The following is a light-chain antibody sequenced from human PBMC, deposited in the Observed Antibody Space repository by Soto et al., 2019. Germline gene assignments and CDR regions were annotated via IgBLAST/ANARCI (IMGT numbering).Light chain of an antibody. CDR1: QYIHNY. CDR2: EAA. Sequence: DIQMTQSPSTLSASVGDRGTITCRASQYIHNYLAWYQQKPGEAPKLLIYEAANLESGVPSRFSGSGTGTEFTLTISSRQPDDFATYYCQQSNNYPWTFGQGTRVEI. CDR3: QQSNNYPWT. J-gene: IGKJ1*01. V-gene: IGKV1-5*03.